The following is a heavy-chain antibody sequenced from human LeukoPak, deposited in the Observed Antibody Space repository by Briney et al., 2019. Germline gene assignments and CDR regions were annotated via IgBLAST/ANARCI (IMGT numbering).Heavy chain of an antibody. CDR1: GGSISSGGYY. CDR3: ARYLRYQLLSAFDI. D-gene: IGHD2-2*01. J-gene: IGHJ3*02. V-gene: IGHV4-31*03. CDR2: IYYSGST. Sequence: SETLSLTCTVSGGSISSGGYYWSWIRQHPGKGLEWIGYIYYSGSTYYNPSLKSRVTISVDTSKNQFSLKLSSVTAADTAVYYGARYLRYQLLSAFDIWGQGTMVTVSS.